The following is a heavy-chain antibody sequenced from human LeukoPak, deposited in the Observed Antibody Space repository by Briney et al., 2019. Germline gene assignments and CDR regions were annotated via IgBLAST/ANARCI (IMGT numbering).Heavy chain of an antibody. J-gene: IGHJ6*03. CDR1: GYTFTSYG. CDR3: ASAAAGASYYYYYYMDV. D-gene: IGHD6-13*01. Sequence: SVKVSCKASGYTFTSYGISWVRQAPGQGLEWMGGIIPIFGTANYAQKFQGRVTITTDESTSTAYMELSSLRSEDTAVYYCASAAAGASYYYYYYMDVWGKGTTVTVSS. V-gene: IGHV1-69*05. CDR2: IIPIFGTA.